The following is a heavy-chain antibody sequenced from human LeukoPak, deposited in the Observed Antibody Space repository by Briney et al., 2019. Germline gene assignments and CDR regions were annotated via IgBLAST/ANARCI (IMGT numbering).Heavy chain of an antibody. CDR3: ARDLAAAGTYYYYGVDV. Sequence: GGSLRLSCAASGFTFSSYGMHWVRQAPGKGLEWVAVIWYDGSNKYYADSVKGRFTISRDNSKNTLYLQMNSLRAEDTAVYYCARDLAAAGTYYYYGVDVWGQGTTVTVSS. D-gene: IGHD6-13*01. CDR1: GFTFSSYG. CDR2: IWYDGSNK. V-gene: IGHV3-33*01. J-gene: IGHJ6*02.